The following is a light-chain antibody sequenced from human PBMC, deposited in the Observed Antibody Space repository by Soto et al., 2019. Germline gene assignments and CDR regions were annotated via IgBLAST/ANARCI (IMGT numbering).Light chain of an antibody. CDR3: VLYMGGGV. J-gene: IGLJ3*02. Sequence: QAVVTQEPSFSVSPGGTVTLTCGLTSGSVSTNYYPSWYQQTPGQAPRTLIYSTNTRSSGVPDRFSGSILGNKAALTITGAQADDESDYYCVLYMGGGVFGGGTKLTVL. CDR2: STN. V-gene: IGLV8-61*01. CDR1: SGSVSTNYY.